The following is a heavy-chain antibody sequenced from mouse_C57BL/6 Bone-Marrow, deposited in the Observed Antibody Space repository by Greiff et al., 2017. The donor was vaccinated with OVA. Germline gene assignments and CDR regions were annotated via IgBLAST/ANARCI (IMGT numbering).Heavy chain of an antibody. D-gene: IGHD1-3*01. V-gene: IGHV1-76*01. CDR1: GYTFTDYY. J-gene: IGHJ2*01. CDR2: IYPGSGNL. Sequence: QVTLKVSGAELVRPGASVKLSCKASGYTFTDYYISWVKQRPGPGLEWIARIYPGSGNLYYNEKFKGKATLTAEKSSSTAYMQLSSLTSDDSAVYFCARSERLSDYFDYWGQGTTLTVSS. CDR3: ARSERLSDYFDY.